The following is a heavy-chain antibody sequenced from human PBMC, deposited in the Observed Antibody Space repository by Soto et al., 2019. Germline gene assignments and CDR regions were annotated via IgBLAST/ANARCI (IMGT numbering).Heavy chain of an antibody. D-gene: IGHD2-15*01. CDR1: GFSLSTSGVG. CDR3: AHSLAGVEAAHLYYYYGMDV. V-gene: IGHV2-5*01. CDR2: IYWNDDK. Sequence: QITLKESGPTLVKPTQTLTLTCTFSGFSLSTSGVGVGWIRQPPGKALEWLALIYWNDDKRYSPSLKSRLTITNDTSKNQVVHTMTNMDPVDTATYSCAHSLAGVEAAHLYYYYGMDVWGQGTTVTVAS. J-gene: IGHJ6*02.